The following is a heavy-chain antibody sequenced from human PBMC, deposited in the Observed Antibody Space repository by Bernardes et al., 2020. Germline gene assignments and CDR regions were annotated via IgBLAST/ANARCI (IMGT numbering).Heavy chain of an antibody. V-gene: IGHV4-30-4*01. J-gene: IGHJ5*02. Sequence: SETLSLTCTVSGGSISSGDYYWSWIRQPPGKGLEWIGYIYYSGSTYYNPSLKSRVTISVDTSKNQFSLKLSSVTAADTAVYYCARGNFALRFLNTADWFDPWGQGTLVTVSS. CDR2: IYYSGST. D-gene: IGHD3-3*01. CDR1: GGSISSGDYY. CDR3: ARGNFALRFLNTADWFDP.